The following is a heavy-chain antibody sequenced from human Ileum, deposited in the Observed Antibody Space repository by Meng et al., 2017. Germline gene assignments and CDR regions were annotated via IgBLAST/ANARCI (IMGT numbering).Heavy chain of an antibody. CDR1: GYTLSSDG. CDR2: INVYNGIT. V-gene: IGHV1-18*01. J-gene: IGHJ4*02. Sequence: QSQLVQSGAAVKKPGASVKVSCDASGYTLSSDGFAWVRQAPEQGLEWMGWINVYNGITNYAQKFQGRVTMTTDTSTRTGYMELTSLTSDDTAIYYCATRGNPYLNCWGQGTLVTVSS. CDR3: ATRGNPYLNC.